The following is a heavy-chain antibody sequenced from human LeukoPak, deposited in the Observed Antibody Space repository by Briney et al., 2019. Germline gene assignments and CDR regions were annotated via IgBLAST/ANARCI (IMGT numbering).Heavy chain of an antibody. Sequence: TAETLSLTCAVYGGSFSGYYWSWLRQPPGKGLEWVGEINHSGSTNYNASLEGRVTISVDTSKNQFSLKLSSVTAADTAVYYCARSYYYDIAYFDYWGQGTLVTVSS. CDR1: GGSFSGYY. V-gene: IGHV4-34*01. CDR2: INHSGST. J-gene: IGHJ4*02. D-gene: IGHD3-22*01. CDR3: ARSYYYDIAYFDY.